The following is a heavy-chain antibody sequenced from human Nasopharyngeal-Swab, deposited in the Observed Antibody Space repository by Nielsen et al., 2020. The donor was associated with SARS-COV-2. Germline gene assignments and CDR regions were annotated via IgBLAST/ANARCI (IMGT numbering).Heavy chain of an antibody. D-gene: IGHD3-3*01. CDR3: TRSQFWSGSDY. CDR1: GRSLDNYY. V-gene: IGHV4-59*01. J-gene: IGHJ4*02. CDR2: IFYSGST. Sequence: GSLRLSCSVFGRSLDNYYWTWIRQAPGKGLEWIGYIFYSGSTNYNPSLKSRVTISVDMSKNQFSLKLRSVTAADTAVYYCTRSQFWSGSDYWGQGTVVTVSS.